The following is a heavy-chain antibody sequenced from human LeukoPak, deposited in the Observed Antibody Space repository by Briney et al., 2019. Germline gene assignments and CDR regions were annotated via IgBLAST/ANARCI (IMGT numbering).Heavy chain of an antibody. CDR3: AKVLLGSYYDSSGPRKFGLFDP. CDR2: ISGTSNYI. V-gene: IGHV3-21*04. J-gene: IGHJ5*02. CDR1: GFTFSSYS. Sequence: GGSLRLSCAASGFTFSSYSMNWVRQAPGKGLEWVSSISGTSNYIYYADSVKGRFTISRDNARNSLFLQMNSLRAEDTAVYYCAKVLLGSYYDSSGPRKFGLFDPWGQGTLVTVSS. D-gene: IGHD3-22*01.